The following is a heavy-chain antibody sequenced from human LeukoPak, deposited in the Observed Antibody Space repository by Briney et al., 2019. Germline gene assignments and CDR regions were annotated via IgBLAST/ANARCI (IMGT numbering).Heavy chain of an antibody. Sequence: PGGSLRLSCAASGFTFDDYGMSWVRQAPGKGLEWVSGINWNGGSTGYADSVKGRLTISRDNAKNSLYLQMNSLRAEDTAVYYCARDSGYCSGGSCDHDAFDIWGQGTMVTVSS. CDR1: GFTFDDYG. V-gene: IGHV3-20*04. CDR3: ARDSGYCSGGSCDHDAFDI. CDR2: INWNGGST. J-gene: IGHJ3*02. D-gene: IGHD2-15*01.